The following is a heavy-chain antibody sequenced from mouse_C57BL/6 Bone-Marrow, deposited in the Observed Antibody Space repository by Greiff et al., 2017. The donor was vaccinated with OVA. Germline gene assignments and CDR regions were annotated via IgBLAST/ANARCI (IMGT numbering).Heavy chain of an antibody. CDR1: GYTFTSYW. V-gene: IGHV1-72*01. CDR2: IDPNSGGT. Sequence: QVQLKQPGAELVKPGASVKLSCKASGYTFTSYWMHWVKQRPGRGLEWIGRIDPNSGGTKYNEKFKSKATLTVGKPSSTAYMQRSSLTSEDSAVYYCARRGFADWGQGTLVTVSA. J-gene: IGHJ3*01. CDR3: ARRGFAD.